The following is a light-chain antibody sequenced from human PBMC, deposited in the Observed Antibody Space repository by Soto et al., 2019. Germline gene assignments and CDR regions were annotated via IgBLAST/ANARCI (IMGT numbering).Light chain of an antibody. V-gene: IGLV3-21*02. J-gene: IGLJ2*01. CDR3: HVWDSSSDHVV. CDR2: GDS. Sequence: SYELTQPPSVSVAPGQTARITCGGNNIGSEIVHWYQQKPGQAPVLVVYGDSDRPSGIPERFSGSNSGNTATLTISWVEAGDEAEYYCHVWDSSSDHVVFGGGTKLTVL. CDR1: NIGSEI.